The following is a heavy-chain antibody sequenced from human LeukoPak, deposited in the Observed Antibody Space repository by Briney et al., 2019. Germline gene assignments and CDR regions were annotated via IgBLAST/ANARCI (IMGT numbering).Heavy chain of an antibody. V-gene: IGHV3-21*01. J-gene: IGHJ4*02. CDR1: GFTFSNYD. CDR3: ARGEEKATITGLDS. CDR2: ISSSSAYI. D-gene: IGHD5-24*01. Sequence: TGGSLRLSCAASGFTFSNYDMHWVRQAPGKGLEWVSAISSSSAYIYYADSVKGRFTISRDNAENSLFLQLNSLRAEDTAVYFCARGEEKATITGLDSWGQGTLVTVSS.